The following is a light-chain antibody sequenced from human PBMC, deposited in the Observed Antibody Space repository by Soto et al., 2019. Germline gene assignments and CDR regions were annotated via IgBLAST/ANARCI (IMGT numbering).Light chain of an antibody. Sequence: DIQMTQSPSTLSASVGDRVTITCRASQTINDWLAWYQQKPGKAPKLLIYKTSSLESGVPSRFSGSGSGTEFTXXIXGXRPEDFATYHCQHWNNYLWTFGQGTKVEIK. V-gene: IGKV1-5*03. CDR1: QTINDW. J-gene: IGKJ1*01. CDR2: KTS. CDR3: QHWNNYLWT.